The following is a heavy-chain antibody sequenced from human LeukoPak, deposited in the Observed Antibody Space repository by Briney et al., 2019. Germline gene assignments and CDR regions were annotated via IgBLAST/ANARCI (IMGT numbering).Heavy chain of an antibody. J-gene: IGHJ4*02. Sequence: GASVKVSCKASGGTFSSYAISWVRQAPGQGLEWMGGIIPIFGTANYAQKFQGRVTITADESTSTAYMELSSLRSEDTAVYYCARDHRWELPLDYWGQETLVTVSS. CDR3: ARDHRWELPLDY. CDR1: GGTFSSYA. CDR2: IIPIFGTA. D-gene: IGHD1-26*01. V-gene: IGHV1-69*13.